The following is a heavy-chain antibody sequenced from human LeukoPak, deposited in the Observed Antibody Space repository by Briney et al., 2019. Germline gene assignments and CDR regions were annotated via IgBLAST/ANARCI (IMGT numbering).Heavy chain of an antibody. CDR3: AKVPYYYDSSGYYLGYYYYGMDV. D-gene: IGHD3-22*01. J-gene: IGHJ6*02. V-gene: IGHV3-21*04. CDR1: GFTFSSYS. Sequence: GGSLRLSCAASGFTFSSYSMNWIRQAPGKGLEWVSSISSSTSYIYYADSVKGRFTISKDNAKNSLYLQMNSLRAEDTAVYYCAKVPYYYDSSGYYLGYYYYGMDVWGQGTTVTVSS. CDR2: ISSSTSYI.